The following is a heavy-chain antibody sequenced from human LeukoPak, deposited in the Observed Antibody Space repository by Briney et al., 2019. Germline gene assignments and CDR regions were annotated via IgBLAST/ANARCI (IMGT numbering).Heavy chain of an antibody. J-gene: IGHJ4*02. CDR2: ISSSSSTI. Sequence: GGSLRLSCAASGFPFSSYTMNWVRQAPGKGLEWVSYISSSSSTIYYADSVKGRFTISRDNAKNSLYLQMNSLRAEDTAVYYCARDESYYGDYWGQGTLVTVSS. D-gene: IGHD3-10*01. V-gene: IGHV3-48*04. CDR1: GFPFSSYT. CDR3: ARDESYYGDY.